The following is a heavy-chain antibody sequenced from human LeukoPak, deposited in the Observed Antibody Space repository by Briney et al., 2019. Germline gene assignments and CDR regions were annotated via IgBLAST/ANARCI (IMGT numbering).Heavy chain of an antibody. CDR3: ANGLAASGDFLLRDYYYFMDV. CDR1: GFTLSSYW. CDR2: INWNGGST. Sequence: GGSLRLSCAASGFTLSSYWMTWVRQAPGKGLEWVSGINWNGGSTGYADSVKGRFTISRDNAKNSLYLQMNSLRAEDSALYYCANGLAASGDFLLRDYYYFMDVWGKGTTVTVSS. V-gene: IGHV3-20*04. J-gene: IGHJ6*03. D-gene: IGHD7-27*01.